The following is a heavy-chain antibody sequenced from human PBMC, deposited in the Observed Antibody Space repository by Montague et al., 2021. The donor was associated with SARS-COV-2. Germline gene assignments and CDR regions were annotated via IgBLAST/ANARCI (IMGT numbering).Heavy chain of an antibody. CDR1: GFTFDDYA. J-gene: IGHJ4*02. Sequence: SLRLSWAASGFTFDDYAMHWVRQAPGKGLEWVSGISWHSGSIGYADSVKGRFTISRDNAKNSLYLQMNSLRAEDTALYYCAKEDGSGSYYWGVFDYWGQGTLVTVSS. D-gene: IGHD3-10*01. CDR3: AKEDGSGSYYWGVFDY. V-gene: IGHV3-9*01. CDR2: ISWHSGSI.